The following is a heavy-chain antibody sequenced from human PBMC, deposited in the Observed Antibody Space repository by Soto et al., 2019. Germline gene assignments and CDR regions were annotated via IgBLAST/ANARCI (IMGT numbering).Heavy chain of an antibody. V-gene: IGHV3-23*01. CDR1: GSTFSSDD. CDR3: AKYWWWSLAVAGLFDY. D-gene: IGHD6-19*01. Sequence: EVHLLEYGGGLVQPGGSLRLSCVVSGSTFSSDDMSWVRQAPGRGLEWVSGISDSGGSTYYADSVKGRFTISRDNAKNTLYLQMKRLRVEDTALYYCAKYWWWSLAVAGLFDYWGPGTQVTVSS. J-gene: IGHJ4*02. CDR2: ISDSGGST.